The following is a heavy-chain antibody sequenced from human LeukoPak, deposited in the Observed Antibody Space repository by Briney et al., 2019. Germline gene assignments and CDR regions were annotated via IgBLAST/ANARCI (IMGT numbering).Heavy chain of an antibody. CDR1: GFTFSSYS. CDR2: ISSTSTTV. CDR3: ARDRVTYTTSVDPLDY. J-gene: IGHJ4*02. D-gene: IGHD2-2*02. Sequence: AGGSLRLSCAASGFTFSSYSMNWVRQAPGKGLEWISYISSTSTTVLYADSVKGRFTISRDNAKNSLDLQMNSLRAEDTAVYYRARDRVTYTTSVDPLDYWGQGTLVTVSS. V-gene: IGHV3-48*01.